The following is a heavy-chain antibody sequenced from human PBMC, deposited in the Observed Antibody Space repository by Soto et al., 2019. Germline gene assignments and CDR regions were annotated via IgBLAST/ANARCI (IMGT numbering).Heavy chain of an antibody. CDR1: EDTFRNYA. Sequence: QVELVQSGAEVQKPGSSVKVSCQASEDTFRNYAISWVRQAPGQGLEWMGRINPKSGGTSTAQKFQGWVTMTTDTSISTASMELTRLTSDDTAIYYCARGDSTDCSNGVCSFFYNHDMDVWGQGTTVTVSS. J-gene: IGHJ6*02. CDR3: ARGDSTDCSNGVCSFFYNHDMDV. CDR2: INPKSGGT. V-gene: IGHV1-2*04. D-gene: IGHD2-8*01.